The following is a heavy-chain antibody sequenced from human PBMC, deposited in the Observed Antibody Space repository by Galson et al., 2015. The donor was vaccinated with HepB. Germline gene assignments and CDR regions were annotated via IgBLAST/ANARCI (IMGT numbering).Heavy chain of an antibody. J-gene: IGHJ4*02. V-gene: IGHV3-23*01. Sequence: SLRLSCEASGFTFSSYAMSWVRQAPGKGLEWVSAISGSGGSTYYADSVKGRFTISRDNSKNTLYLQMNSPRAEDTAVYYCAKDVVYSGSSWRCFDYWGQGTLVTVSS. CDR1: GFTFSSYA. D-gene: IGHD1-26*01. CDR2: ISGSGGST. CDR3: AKDVVYSGSSWRCFDY.